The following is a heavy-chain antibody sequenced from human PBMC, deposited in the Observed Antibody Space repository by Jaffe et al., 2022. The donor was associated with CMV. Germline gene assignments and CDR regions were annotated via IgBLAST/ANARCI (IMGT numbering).Heavy chain of an antibody. CDR3: ARGAHYYDSSHRDTRPYGMDV. CDR1: GFTFSSYS. Sequence: EVQLVESGGGLVKPGGSLRLSCAASGFTFSSYSMNWVRQAPGKGLEWVSSISSSSSYIYYADSVKGRFTISRDNAKNSLYLQMNSLRAEDTAVYYCARGAHYYDSSHRDTRPYGMDVWGQGTTVTVSS. V-gene: IGHV3-21*01. D-gene: IGHD3-22*01. CDR2: ISSSSSYI. J-gene: IGHJ6*02.